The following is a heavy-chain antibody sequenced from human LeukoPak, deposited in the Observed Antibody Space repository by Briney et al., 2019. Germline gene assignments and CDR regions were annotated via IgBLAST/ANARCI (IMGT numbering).Heavy chain of an antibody. CDR1: GYTFTNYG. CDR3: ARNWNEKTFYFDY. D-gene: IGHD1-1*01. V-gene: IGHV1-18*03. J-gene: IGHJ4*02. Sequence: ASVKISCKTSGYTFTNYGISWVRQAPGQGLEWMGWISAYNGDTNSAQKLQGRVTMTTDTSTSTAYMELRSLRSDDMAVYYCARNWNEKTFYFDYWGQGTLVTVSS. CDR2: ISAYNGDT.